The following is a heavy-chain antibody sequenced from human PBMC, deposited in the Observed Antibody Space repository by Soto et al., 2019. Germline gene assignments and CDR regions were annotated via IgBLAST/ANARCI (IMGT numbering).Heavy chain of an antibody. CDR3: AREAYYYDSSGYYMITDY. J-gene: IGHJ4*02. V-gene: IGHV4-31*03. D-gene: IGHD3-22*01. CDR2: IYYSGST. Sequence: PSETLSLTCTVSGGSISSGGYYWSWIRQHPGKGLEWIGYIYYSGSTYYNPSLKSRVTISVDTSKNQFSLKLSSVTAADTAVYYCAREAYYYDSSGYYMITDYRGQGTLVSVSS. CDR1: GGSISSGGYY.